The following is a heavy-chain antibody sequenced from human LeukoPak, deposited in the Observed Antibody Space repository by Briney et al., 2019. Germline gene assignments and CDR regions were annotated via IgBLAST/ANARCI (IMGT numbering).Heavy chain of an antibody. D-gene: IGHD2-8*01. CDR2: IYYSGIT. CDR1: GGSIRGYY. J-gene: IGHJ4*02. V-gene: IGHV4-59*12. Sequence: SETLSLTCTVSGGSIRGYYWSWIRQPPGKGLEYIGYIYYSGITNYNPSLKSRVTISVDTSKNQFSLRLTSVTAADTAVYYCARDNVPGYFDYWGQGTLVTVSS. CDR3: ARDNVPGYFDY.